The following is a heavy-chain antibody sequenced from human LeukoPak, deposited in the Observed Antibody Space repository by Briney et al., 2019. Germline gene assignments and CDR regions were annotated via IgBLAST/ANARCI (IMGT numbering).Heavy chain of an antibody. D-gene: IGHD2-21*02. Sequence: SETLFLTCIVSGDSISSYYWNWIRQPPGQGLEWIGNVYYSGSTNYNSSLKSRVTISVDTSKNQFSLKLRSVTAADTALYSCARAYCGGDCSSGGTLIDHWGQGTLVTVSS. CDR3: ARAYCGGDCSSGGTLIDH. CDR1: GDSISSYY. V-gene: IGHV4-59*08. CDR2: VYYSGST. J-gene: IGHJ4*02.